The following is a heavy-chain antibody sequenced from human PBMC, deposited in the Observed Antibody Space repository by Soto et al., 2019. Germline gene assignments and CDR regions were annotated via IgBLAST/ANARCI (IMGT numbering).Heavy chain of an antibody. Sequence: GGSLRLSCAASGFTFSSYDMHWVRQATGKGLEWVSAIGTAGDTYYPGSVKGRFTISRENAKNSLYLQMNSLRAGDTAVYYCARAYGDQRTRPQDYYYYMDVWGKGTTVTVSS. CDR3: ARAYGDQRTRPQDYYYYMDV. CDR2: IGTAGDT. V-gene: IGHV3-13*01. D-gene: IGHD4-17*01. CDR1: GFTFSSYD. J-gene: IGHJ6*03.